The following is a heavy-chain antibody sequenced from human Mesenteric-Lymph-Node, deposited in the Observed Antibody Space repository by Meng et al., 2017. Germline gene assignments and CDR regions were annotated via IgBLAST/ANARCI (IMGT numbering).Heavy chain of an antibody. J-gene: IGHJ4*02. Sequence: QVQLPESGPGLVTPSGTLSRTCVVSGVSVSGDTWWSWVRQSPGKGLECIGEIYPTGTTQYNPSLDSRATISVDKAKNQISLKLTSVTAADTAVYYCAKDNSGWQHTDYWGQGILVTVSS. CDR3: AKDNSGWQHTDY. V-gene: IGHV4-4*02. D-gene: IGHD6-19*01. CDR2: IYPTGTT. CDR1: GVSVSGDTW.